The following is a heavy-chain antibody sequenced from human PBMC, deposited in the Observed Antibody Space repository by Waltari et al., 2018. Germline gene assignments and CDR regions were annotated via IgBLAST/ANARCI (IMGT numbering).Heavy chain of an antibody. D-gene: IGHD6-19*01. CDR3: ARQGIAVAGTDY. CDR1: GGSFSGYY. J-gene: IGHJ4*02. CDR2: INHSGST. V-gene: IGHV4-34*01. Sequence: QVQLQESGPGLVKPSETLSLTCAVYGGSFSGYYWSWIRQPPGKGLEWIGEINHSGSTNYNPSLKSRVTISVDTSKNQFSLKLSSVTAADTAVYYCARQGIAVAGTDYWGQGTLVTVSS.